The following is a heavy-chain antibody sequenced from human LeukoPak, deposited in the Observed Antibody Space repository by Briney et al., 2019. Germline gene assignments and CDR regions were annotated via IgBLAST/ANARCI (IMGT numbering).Heavy chain of an antibody. CDR3: ASWNTGYSSGWYLN. V-gene: IGHV4-34*01. D-gene: IGHD6-19*01. CDR2: INHSGST. Sequence: TSVTLSLTCAVYGGPFSGYYWSWIRQPPGKGLEWIGEINHSGSTNYNPSLKSRVTISVDTSRNQFSLKLSSVTAADTAVYYCASWNTGYSSGWYLNWGQGTLVTVSS. J-gene: IGHJ4*02. CDR1: GGPFSGYY.